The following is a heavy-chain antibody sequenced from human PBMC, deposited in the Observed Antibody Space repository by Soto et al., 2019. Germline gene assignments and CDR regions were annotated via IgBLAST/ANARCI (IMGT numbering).Heavy chain of an antibody. Sequence: QVQLVQSGAEVKKPGSSVKVSCKASGGTFSSYAISWVRQAPGQGLEWMGGIIPIFGTANYAQKFQGRVTITADESTSTADMELRSLGSEDTAVYYSANLVPLAMRRFQHFDPNGRTHDPDYWGQGTLVTVSS. CDR3: ANLVPLAMRRFQHFDPNGRTHDPDY. D-gene: IGHD2-8*01. V-gene: IGHV1-69*01. CDR2: IIPIFGTA. CDR1: GGTFSSYA. J-gene: IGHJ4*02.